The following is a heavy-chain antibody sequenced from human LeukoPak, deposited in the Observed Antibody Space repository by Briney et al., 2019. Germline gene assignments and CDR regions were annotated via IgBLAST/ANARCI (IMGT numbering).Heavy chain of an antibody. CDR2: IIPIFGTA. CDR3: ATSRDIVVVPASIYYYYMDV. CDR1: GGTFSSYA. V-gene: IGHV1-69*06. D-gene: IGHD2-2*01. Sequence: GASVKVSCKASGGTFSSYAISWVRQAPGQGLEWMGGIIPIFGTANYAQKFQGRVTITADKSTSTAYMELSSLRSEDTAVYYCATSRDIVVVPASIYYYYMDVWGKGTTVTIS. J-gene: IGHJ6*03.